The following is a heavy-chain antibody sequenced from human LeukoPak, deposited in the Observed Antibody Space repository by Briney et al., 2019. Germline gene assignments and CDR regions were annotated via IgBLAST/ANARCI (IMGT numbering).Heavy chain of an antibody. J-gene: IGHJ4*02. V-gene: IGHV3-33*01. D-gene: IGHD5-18*01. CDR2: IWYDGSNK. Sequence: PGGSLRLSCAASGLAFSDYGMHWVRQAPGKGLEWVAVIWYDGSNKYYADSVKGRFTISRDNSKNTLYLQMNSLRAEDTAVYYCARDRYSYGYFDYWGQGTLVTVSS. CDR1: GLAFSDYG. CDR3: ARDRYSYGYFDY.